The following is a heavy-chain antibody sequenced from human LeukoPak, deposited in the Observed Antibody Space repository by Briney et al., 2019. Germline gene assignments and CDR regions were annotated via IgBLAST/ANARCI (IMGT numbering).Heavy chain of an antibody. CDR1: GFTFSSYA. J-gene: IGHJ4*02. V-gene: IGHV3-23*01. CDR2: ISGSGGST. D-gene: IGHD2-21*02. CDR3: VREDTPATANY. Sequence: GGSLRLSCAASGFTFSSYAMSWVRQAPGKGLEWVSAISGSGGSTYYADSVKGRFTISRDNSKNTLYPQMNSLRAEDTAVYYCVREDTPATANYWGQGTLVTVSS.